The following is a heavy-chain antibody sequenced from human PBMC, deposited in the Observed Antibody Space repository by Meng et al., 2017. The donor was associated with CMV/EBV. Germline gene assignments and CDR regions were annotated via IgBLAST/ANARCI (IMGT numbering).Heavy chain of an antibody. CDR1: GFTFSSYS. Sequence: GESLKISCAASGFTFSSYSIHWVRQAPGQGLEWVALISYDGSNKYYADSVKGRFTISRDNSKNTLYLKMNSLGAEDTADSYSARVPHEYQLLFAWFDPWGQGTLVTVSS. CDR3: ARVPHEYQLLFAWFDP. V-gene: IGHV3-30-3*01. CDR2: ISYDGSNK. J-gene: IGHJ5*02. D-gene: IGHD2-2*01.